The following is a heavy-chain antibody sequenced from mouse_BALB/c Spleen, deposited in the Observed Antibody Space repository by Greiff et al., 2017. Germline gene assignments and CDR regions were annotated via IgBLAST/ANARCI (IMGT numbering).Heavy chain of an antibody. Sequence: LVKTGASVKISCKASGYSFTGYYMHWVKQSHGKSLAWIGYISCYNGATSYNQKFKGKATFTVDTSSSTAYMQFNSLTSEDSAVYYCARSPYYYGSSYPPYAMDYWGQGTSVTVSS. J-gene: IGHJ4*01. CDR2: ISCYNGAT. CDR1: GYSFTGYY. CDR3: ARSPYYYGSSYPPYAMDY. D-gene: IGHD1-1*01. V-gene: IGHV1S34*01.